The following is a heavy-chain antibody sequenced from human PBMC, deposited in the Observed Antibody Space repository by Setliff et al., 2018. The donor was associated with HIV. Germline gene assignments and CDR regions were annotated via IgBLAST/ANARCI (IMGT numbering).Heavy chain of an antibody. CDR3: ARGRGGYFGGGRYYNLPYFDS. Sequence: GESLKISCKTSGSGFSTYWVGWVRQMPGKGLEWLGILYFGDSDPKYNPSFEGRATISDDKSIKTAFLQWRSLQTSDTGIYYCARGRGGYFGGGRYYNLPYFDSWGQGTLVTVSS. CDR2: LYFGDSDP. D-gene: IGHD2-15*01. V-gene: IGHV5-51*01. J-gene: IGHJ4*02. CDR1: GSGFSTYW.